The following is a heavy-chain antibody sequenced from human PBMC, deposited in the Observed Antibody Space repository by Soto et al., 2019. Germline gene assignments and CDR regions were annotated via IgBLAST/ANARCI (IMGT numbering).Heavy chain of an antibody. Sequence: QVQLVQSGAEVKKPGSSVKVSCKASGGTFSSYAISWVRQAPGQGLEWMGGIIPIFGTGNYAQKFQGRVSITAAESTSAAYRELSSLRSVDAGVYYGARARTSSCPVGCWFGPWGQGPLVSVCS. CDR3: ARARTSSCPVGCWFGP. V-gene: IGHV1-69*12. D-gene: IGHD2-15*01. CDR2: IIPIFGTG. J-gene: IGHJ5*02. CDR1: GGTFSSYA.